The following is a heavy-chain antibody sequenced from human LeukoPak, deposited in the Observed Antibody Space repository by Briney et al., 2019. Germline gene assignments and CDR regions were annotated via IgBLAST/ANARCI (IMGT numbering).Heavy chain of an antibody. Sequence: PSETLSLTCTVSGGSISSYYWSWIRQPPGKGLEWIGYIYYSGSTNYNPSLKSRVTISVNTSKNQFSLKLSSVTAADRAVYYCARDQKDYYGMDVWGQGTTVTVSS. CDR2: IYYSGST. V-gene: IGHV4-59*01. CDR3: ARDQKDYYGMDV. CDR1: GGSISSYY. J-gene: IGHJ6*02.